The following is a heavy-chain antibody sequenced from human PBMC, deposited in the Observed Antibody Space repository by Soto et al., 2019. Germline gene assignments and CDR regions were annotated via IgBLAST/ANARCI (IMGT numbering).Heavy chain of an antibody. J-gene: IGHJ4*02. CDR2: ISAYNGAA. Sequence: QVQSVQSGAEVRKPGASVKVSCKTSGYTFIGYSISWVRQAPGQRLQWMGWISAYNGAANYAQKVKDRFTMTTDTSTSTAYMELRSLRSDDTAVYYCARGADPYFTVPFDSWGQGTLVTVSS. D-gene: IGHD4-17*01. V-gene: IGHV1-18*04. CDR1: GYTFIGYS. CDR3: ARGADPYFTVPFDS.